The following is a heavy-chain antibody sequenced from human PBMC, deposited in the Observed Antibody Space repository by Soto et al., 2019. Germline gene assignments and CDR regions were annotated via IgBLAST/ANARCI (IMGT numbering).Heavy chain of an antibody. Sequence: QVQLVESGGGVVQPGRSLRLSCAASGFTFSSYAMHWVRQAPGKGLEWVAVISYDGSNKYYADSVKGRFTISRDNSKNTLYLQMNSLRAKDTAVYYCARDNPYYDFWSGYYGNWFDPWGQGTLVTVSS. CDR1: GFTFSSYA. D-gene: IGHD3-3*01. J-gene: IGHJ5*02. V-gene: IGHV3-30-3*01. CDR2: ISYDGSNK. CDR3: ARDNPYYDFWSGYYGNWFDP.